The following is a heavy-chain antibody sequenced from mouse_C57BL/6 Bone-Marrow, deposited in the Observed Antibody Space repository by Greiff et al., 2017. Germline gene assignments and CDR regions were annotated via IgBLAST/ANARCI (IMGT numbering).Heavy chain of an antibody. CDR2: IDPSDSYT. D-gene: IGHD2-4*01. CDR1: GYTFTSSC. CDR3: AREGGNKDYDGSYWYFDV. J-gene: IGHJ1*03. V-gene: IGHV1-69*01. Sequence: QVQLQQPGAELVMPGASVKLSCKASGYTFTSSCMHWVKQRPGPGLEWIGEIDPSDSYTNYNQKFKGKSTLTVDKSSSTAYMQLSSLTSEDSAVYYCAREGGNKDYDGSYWYFDVWGTGTTVTVAS.